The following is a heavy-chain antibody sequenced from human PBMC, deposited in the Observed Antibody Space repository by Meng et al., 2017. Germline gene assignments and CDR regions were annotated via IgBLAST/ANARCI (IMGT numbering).Heavy chain of an antibody. CDR3: ARDKYYYDSSGPNYYYYGMDV. V-gene: IGHV3-21*01. Sequence: GGSLRLSCAASGFTFSSYSMNWVRQAPGKGLGWVSSISSSSSYIYYADSVKGRFTISRENAKNSLYLKMNSLRAEDTAVYYCARDKYYYDSSGPNYYYYGMDVWGQGTTVTVSS. J-gene: IGHJ6*02. CDR1: GFTFSSYS. D-gene: IGHD3-22*01. CDR2: ISSSSSYI.